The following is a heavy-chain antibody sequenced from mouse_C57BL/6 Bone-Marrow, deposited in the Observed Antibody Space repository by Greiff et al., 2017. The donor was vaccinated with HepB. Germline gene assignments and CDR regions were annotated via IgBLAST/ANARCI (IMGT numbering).Heavy chain of an antibody. CDR2: IDPSDSET. J-gene: IGHJ3*01. CDR1: GYTFTSYW. CDR3: ARASVYYGSSLFAY. D-gene: IGHD1-1*01. Sequence: VQLQQPGAELVRPGSSVKLSCKASGYTFTSYWMHWVKQRPIQGLEWIGNIDPSDSETHYNQKFKDKATLTVDKSSSTAYMQLSSLTSADSAVYYCARASVYYGSSLFAYWGQGTLVTVSA. V-gene: IGHV1-52*01.